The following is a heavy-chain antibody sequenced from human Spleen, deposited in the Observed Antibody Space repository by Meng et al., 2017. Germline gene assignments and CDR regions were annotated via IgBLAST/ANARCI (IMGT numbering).Heavy chain of an antibody. CDR2: ISGSGGGT. J-gene: IGHJ4*02. D-gene: IGHD1-1*01. CDR3: AKDPPYNWNDDRDYLDY. V-gene: IGHV3-23*01. CDR1: GFTFSSYA. Sequence: GESLKISCAASGFTFSSYAMSWVRQAPGKGLEWVSSISGSGGGTYYADSVKGRFTISRDNSKNTLYLQMNSLRAEDTAIYYCAKDPPYNWNDDRDYLDYWGQGTQVTVSS.